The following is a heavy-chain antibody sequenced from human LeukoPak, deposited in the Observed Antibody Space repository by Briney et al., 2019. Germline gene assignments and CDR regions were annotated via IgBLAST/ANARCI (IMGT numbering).Heavy chain of an antibody. CDR3: AKDLRGDYPSSYYYYGMDV. V-gene: IGHV3-23*01. J-gene: IGHJ6*02. CDR1: GLTFGSYA. Sequence: GGSLRLSCAASGLTFGSYAMSWVRQAPGKGLEWVSAISGSGGSTYYADSVKGRFTISRDNSKNTLYLQMNSLRAEDTAVYYCAKDLRGDYPSSYYYYGMDVWGQGTTVTVSS. CDR2: ISGSGGST. D-gene: IGHD4-17*01.